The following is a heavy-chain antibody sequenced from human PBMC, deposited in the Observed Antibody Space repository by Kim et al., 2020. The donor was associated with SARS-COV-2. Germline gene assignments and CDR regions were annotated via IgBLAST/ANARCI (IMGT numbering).Heavy chain of an antibody. CDR1: GGSISSGGYY. J-gene: IGHJ6*02. CDR3: ARGGPPDCSGGSCYRYGMDV. Sequence: SETLSLTCTVSGGSISSGGYYWSWIRQHPGKGLEWIGYIYYSGSTYYNPSLKSRVTISVDTSKNQFSLKLSSVTAADTAVYYCARGGPPDCSGGSCYRYGMDVWGQGTTVTVSS. V-gene: IGHV4-31*03. CDR2: IYYSGST. D-gene: IGHD2-15*01.